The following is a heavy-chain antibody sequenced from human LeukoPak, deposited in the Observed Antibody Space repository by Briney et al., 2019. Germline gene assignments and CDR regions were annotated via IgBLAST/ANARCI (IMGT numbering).Heavy chain of an antibody. V-gene: IGHV4-39*07. Sequence: SETLSLTCTVSGGSISSSSYYWGWIRQPPGKGLEWIGSIYYSGSTYYNPSLKSRVTISVDTSKNQFSLKLSSVTAADTAVYYCAREVLVYATYYFDYWGQGTLVTVSS. CDR3: AREVLVYATYYFDY. CDR1: GGSISSSSYY. CDR2: IYYSGST. D-gene: IGHD2-8*01. J-gene: IGHJ4*02.